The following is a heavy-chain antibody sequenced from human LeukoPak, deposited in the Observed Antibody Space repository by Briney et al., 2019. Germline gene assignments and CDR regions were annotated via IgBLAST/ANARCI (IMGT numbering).Heavy chain of an antibody. CDR2: IIPALDIT. Sequence: SVKVSCKASGGTFNNYAFTWVRQAPGQGLEWMGRIIPALDITNYAQKFQGRVTITADTSTSTGYMDLSSLRSDDTAVYYCARYNWNDGRGNDYWGQGTLVTVSS. V-gene: IGHV1-69*04. CDR3: ARYNWNDGRGNDY. CDR1: GGTFNNYA. J-gene: IGHJ4*02. D-gene: IGHD1-20*01.